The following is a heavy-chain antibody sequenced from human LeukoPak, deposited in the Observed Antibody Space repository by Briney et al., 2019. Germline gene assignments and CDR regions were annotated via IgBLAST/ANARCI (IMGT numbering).Heavy chain of an antibody. CDR2: IFSSGPT. J-gene: IGHJ4*02. V-gene: IGHV3-53*01. Sequence: PGGSLRLSCAASGFNVSNNYMNWVRQAPGKGLEWVSVIFSSGPTYYADSVKGRFTISRDTSKNALYLQMNSLRAEDTAVYYCAISGLGFGEFRGLDYWGQGTLVTASS. CDR3: AISGLGFGEFRGLDY. CDR1: GFNVSNNY. D-gene: IGHD3-10*01.